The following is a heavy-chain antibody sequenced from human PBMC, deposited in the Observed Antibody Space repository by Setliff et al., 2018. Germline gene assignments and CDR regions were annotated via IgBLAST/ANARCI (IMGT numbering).Heavy chain of an antibody. CDR3: ARALASAGTVYFDY. CDR2: LYSSDSHT. J-gene: IGHJ4*02. D-gene: IGHD6-13*01. V-gene: IGHV5-51*01. Sequence: GESLKISCKGSGYTFTGDWIGGVRQMPGKGLEWRGILYSSDSHTRYSPSFQGQVTISADKSIRTAHLQWSSLKASDTAMYYCARALASAGTVYFDYWGQGTLVTVSS. CDR1: GYTFTGDW.